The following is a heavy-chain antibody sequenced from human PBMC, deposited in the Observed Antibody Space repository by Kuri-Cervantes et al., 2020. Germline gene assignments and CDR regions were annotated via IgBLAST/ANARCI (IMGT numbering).Heavy chain of an antibody. CDR2: INHSGST. Sequence: SQTLSLACAVYGGSFSGYYWSWIRQPPGKGLEWIGEINHSGSTYYNPSLKSRVTISVDKSKNQFSLKLSSVTAANTALYYCVRGDTTGLYYFDYWGQGALVTVSS. CDR3: VRGDTTGLYYFDY. CDR1: GGSFSGYY. V-gene: IGHV4-34*01. J-gene: IGHJ4*02. D-gene: IGHD3-22*01.